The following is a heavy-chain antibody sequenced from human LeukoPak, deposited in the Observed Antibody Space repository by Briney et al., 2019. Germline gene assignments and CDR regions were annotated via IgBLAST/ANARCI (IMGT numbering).Heavy chain of an antibody. CDR2: IKGDGSSI. D-gene: IGHD1-26*01. J-gene: IGHJ4*02. V-gene: IGHV3-74*01. Sequence: GGSLRLSCAASGFTFSSYAMSWVRQAPGKGLEWVSRIKGDGSSISHADSVTGRFTISRDNAKNTLYLQMNNLRAEDTGVYYCVRDGVGAPPFDYWGEGILVTVSS. CDR3: VRDGVGAPPFDY. CDR1: GFTFSSYA.